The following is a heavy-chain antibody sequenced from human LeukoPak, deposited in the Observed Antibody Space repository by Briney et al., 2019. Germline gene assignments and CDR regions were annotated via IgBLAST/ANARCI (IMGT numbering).Heavy chain of an antibody. Sequence: GGSLRLSCAASGFTFSSYGMHWVRQAPGKGLEWVAVIWYDGSNKYYADSVKGRFTISRDNSKNTLYLQMNSLRAEDTAVYYCARAALGVRGPKHWGQGTLVTVSS. CDR1: GFTFSSYG. D-gene: IGHD3-10*01. V-gene: IGHV3-33*01. CDR3: ARAALGVRGPKH. J-gene: IGHJ4*02. CDR2: IWYDGSNK.